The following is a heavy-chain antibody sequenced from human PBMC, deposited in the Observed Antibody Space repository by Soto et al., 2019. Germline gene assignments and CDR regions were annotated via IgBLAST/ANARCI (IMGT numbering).Heavy chain of an antibody. CDR1: GFPFSSYW. V-gene: IGHV3-74*01. CDR3: ARDDSLYCSSTSCWGMDV. CDR2: INSDGSST. J-gene: IGHJ6*02. Sequence: PGGSLRLSCAASGFPFSSYWMHWVRQAPGKGLVWVSRINSDGSSTSYADSVKGRFTISRDNAKNTLYLQMNSLRAEDTAVYYCARDDSLYCSSTSCWGMDVWGQGTTVTVSS. D-gene: IGHD2-2*01.